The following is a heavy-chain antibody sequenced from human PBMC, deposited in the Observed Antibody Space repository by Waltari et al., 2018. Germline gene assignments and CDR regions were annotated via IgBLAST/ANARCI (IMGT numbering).Heavy chain of an antibody. CDR1: GYSFIAYA. CDR2: INVGNGNT. V-gene: IGHV1-3*01. J-gene: IGHJ4*02. Sequence: QVQFVQSGAEVKTPGASVKVSCQASGYSFIAYAMHWVRQAPRQRPEWMGWINVGNGNTKYSQNFQGRVTITSDISASTAYLEVSSLRSEDTALYYCARGHRLPFFDFWGKGTLVTVSS. D-gene: IGHD5-18*01. CDR3: ARGHRLPFFDF.